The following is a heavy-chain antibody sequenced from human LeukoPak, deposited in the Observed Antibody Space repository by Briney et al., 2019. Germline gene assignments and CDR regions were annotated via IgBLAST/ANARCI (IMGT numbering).Heavy chain of an antibody. D-gene: IGHD3-10*01. CDR2: IYYSGST. CDR3: AMIIMVRGVGFWFDP. Sequence: PSQTLSLTCTVSRGSISSGGYYWSWIRHHPGKGLEWLGYIYYSGSTYYNPSLKSRVTISVDTSKNQFSLKLSSVTAADTAVYYCAMIIMVRGVGFWFDPWGQGTLVTVSS. CDR1: RGSISSGGYY. V-gene: IGHV4-31*03. J-gene: IGHJ5*02.